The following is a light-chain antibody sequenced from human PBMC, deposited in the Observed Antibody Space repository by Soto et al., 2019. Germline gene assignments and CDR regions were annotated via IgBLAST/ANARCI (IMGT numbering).Light chain of an antibody. CDR1: TGAVTSGYY. V-gene: IGLV7-43*01. CDR2: STS. Sequence: QTVVTQEPSLTVSPGGTVTLTCASSTGAVTSGYYPNWFQQKPGQAPRALIYSTSEKHSWTPARFSGSLLGGKAALTLSGVQPEDEAEYYCLLYYGAAHVVFGGGTQLTVL. J-gene: IGLJ2*01. CDR3: LLYYGAAHVV.